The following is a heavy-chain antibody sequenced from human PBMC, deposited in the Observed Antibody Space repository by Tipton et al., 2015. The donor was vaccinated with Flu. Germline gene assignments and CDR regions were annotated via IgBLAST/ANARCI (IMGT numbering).Heavy chain of an antibody. CDR3: ARLSYYDVDLKNFYFED. V-gene: IGHV3-7*01. CDR1: GLTFSSYW. D-gene: IGHD3-10*02. J-gene: IGHJ4*02. Sequence: GSLRLSCVASGLTFSSYWMSWVRQAPGKGLEWVANIKQDGSEKYYVDSVKGRFTISRDNAKNSLYLQMNSLRAEDTAVYYCARLSYYDVDLKNFYFEDWGQGTLVTVSS. CDR2: IKQDGSEK.